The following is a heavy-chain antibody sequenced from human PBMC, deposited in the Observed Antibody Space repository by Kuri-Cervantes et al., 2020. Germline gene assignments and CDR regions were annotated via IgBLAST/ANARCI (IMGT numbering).Heavy chain of an antibody. CDR2: IYYSGST. J-gene: IGHJ5*02. V-gene: IGHV4-59*01. CDR1: GGSFSSYY. Sequence: GSLRLSCAVYGGSFSSYYWSWIRQPPGKGLEWIGYIYYSGSTNYNPSLKSRVTISVDTSKNQFSLKLSSVTAADTAVYYCARGGAKLLWFRELSVGFDPWGQGTLVTVSS. D-gene: IGHD3-10*01. CDR3: ARGGAKLLWFRELSVGFDP.